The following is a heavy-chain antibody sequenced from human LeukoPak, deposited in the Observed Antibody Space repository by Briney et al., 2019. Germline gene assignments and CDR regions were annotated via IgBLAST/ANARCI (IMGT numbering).Heavy chain of an antibody. CDR3: ARSPHRYCSSTSCYAGGSGDDY. Sequence: APVKVSCKASGYTFTSYGISWVRQAPGQGLEWMGWISAYNGNTNYAQKLQGRVTMTTDTSTSTAYMELRSLRSDDTAVYYCARSPHRYCSSTSCYAGGSGDDYWGQGTLVTVSS. CDR2: ISAYNGNT. J-gene: IGHJ4*02. V-gene: IGHV1-18*01. CDR1: GYTFTSYG. D-gene: IGHD2-2*01.